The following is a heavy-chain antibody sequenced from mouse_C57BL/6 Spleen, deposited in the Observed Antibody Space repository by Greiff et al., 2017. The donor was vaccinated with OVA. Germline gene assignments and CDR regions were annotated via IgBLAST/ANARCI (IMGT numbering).Heavy chain of an antibody. D-gene: IGHD2-3*01. CDR3: ARQDGYYVLDY. CDR1: GHTFTSYG. V-gene: IGHV1-81*01. J-gene: IGHJ4*01. Sequence: QQSCKASGHTFTSYGISWAKQRTGQGLEWIGEIYPRSGNTYYNEKFKGKATLTADKSSSTAYMELRSLTSEDSAVYFCARQDGYYVLDYWGQGTSVTVSS. CDR2: IYPRSGNT.